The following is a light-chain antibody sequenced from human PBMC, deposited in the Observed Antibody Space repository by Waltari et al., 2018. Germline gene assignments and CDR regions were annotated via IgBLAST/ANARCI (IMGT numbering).Light chain of an antibody. CDR3: QQTYNSPRT. V-gene: IGKV1-39*01. CDR2: AAS. Sequence: DIQMTQSPSSLSASVGDRVTITCRASQTVSIHLTWYQQKPGKAPKLLVYAASRLQSGVPSRFSGSGSGTDFTLTISSLESEDFATYYCQQTYNSPRTFGQGTRM. CDR1: QTVSIH. J-gene: IGKJ1*01.